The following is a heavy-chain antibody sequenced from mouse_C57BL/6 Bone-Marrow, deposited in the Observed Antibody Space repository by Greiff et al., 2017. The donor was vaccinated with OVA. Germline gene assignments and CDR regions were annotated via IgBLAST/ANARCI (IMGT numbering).Heavy chain of an antibody. V-gene: IGHV1-31*01. CDR3: ARKVHYYGSSPYYFDY. CDR2: IYPYNGVS. Sequence: EVQLQQSGPELVKPGASVKISCKASGYSFTGYYMHWVKQSHGNILDWIGYIYPYNGVSSYNQKFKGKATLPVDKSSSTAYLELRSLTSEDAAVYYCARKVHYYGSSPYYFDYWGQGTTLTVSS. D-gene: IGHD1-1*01. J-gene: IGHJ2*01. CDR1: GYSFTGYY.